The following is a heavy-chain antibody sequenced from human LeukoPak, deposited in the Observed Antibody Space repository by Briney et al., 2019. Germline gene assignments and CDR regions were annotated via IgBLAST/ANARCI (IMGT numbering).Heavy chain of an antibody. V-gene: IGHV1-3*01. CDR2: INAGNGDT. D-gene: IGHD3-3*01. CDR3: ARGLWSAHRREYYFDS. CDR1: GYTFTNYA. J-gene: IGHJ4*02. Sequence: ASVKVSCKASGYTFTNYAVNWLRQAPGQRLEWMGWINAGNGDTKFSQNYQARATITRDASASTAYMELSSLTSEDTAVYFCARGLWSAHRREYYFDSWGQGTLATVSS.